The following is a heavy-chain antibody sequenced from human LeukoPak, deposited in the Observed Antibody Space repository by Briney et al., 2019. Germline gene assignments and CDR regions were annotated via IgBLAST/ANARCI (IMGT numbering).Heavy chain of an antibody. V-gene: IGHV1-24*01. D-gene: IGHD1-26*01. CDR1: GYTLTELS. CDR3: ATVYSGSYRADY. J-gene: IGHJ4*02. Sequence: ASVKVSCKVSGYTLTELSMHWVRQAPGKGLEWMGGFDPEDGETIYAQKFQGRVTMTEDTSTDTAYMELSNLRSEDTAVYYCATVYSGSYRADYWGQGALVTVSS. CDR2: FDPEDGET.